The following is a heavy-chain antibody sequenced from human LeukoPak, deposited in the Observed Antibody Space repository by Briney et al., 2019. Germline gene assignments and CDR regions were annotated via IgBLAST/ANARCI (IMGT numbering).Heavy chain of an antibody. J-gene: IGHJ6*02. CDR3: AREVVVVVTAIFSSYYYYGMDV. CDR1: GGSINSYY. Sequence: SETLSLTCTVSGGSINSYYWSWIRQPPGKGLEWIGYIDYSGSGFYSPSLKSRVLISADTSKNQVSLRLSSVTAADTAVYYCAREVVVVVTAIFSSYYYYGMDVWGQGTTVTVSS. V-gene: IGHV4-59*12. CDR2: IDYSGSG. D-gene: IGHD2-21*02.